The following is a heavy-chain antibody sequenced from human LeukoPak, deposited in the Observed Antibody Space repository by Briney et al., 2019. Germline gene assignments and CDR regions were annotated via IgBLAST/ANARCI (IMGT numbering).Heavy chain of an antibody. CDR2: XXXDGGST. CDR1: GFTFXXXX. V-gene: IGHV3-43*02. J-gene: IGHJ6*02. Sequence: GGSLRLSXAASGFTFXXXXXXXXRQAPGXXXXXXXXXXXDGGSTYYADSVKGRXTISRDNSKNSLYLQMNSLRTEDTALYYCAKDISGYSSTRWYYGMDVWGQGTTVTVSS. CDR3: AKDISGYSSTRWYYGMDV. D-gene: IGHD6-13*01.